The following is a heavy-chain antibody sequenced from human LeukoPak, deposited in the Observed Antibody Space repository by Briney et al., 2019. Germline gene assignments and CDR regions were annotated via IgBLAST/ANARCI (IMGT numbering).Heavy chain of an antibody. CDR2: IYTSGST. V-gene: IGHV4-4*07. J-gene: IGHJ4*02. D-gene: IGHD6-19*01. CDR3: ARDSPYSSGWYVWD. CDR1: GASISSYY. Sequence: SETLSLTCTVSGASISSYYWSWIRQPAGKGLEWIGRIYTSGSTNYNPSLKSRVTMSVDTSKNQFSLKLSSVTAADTAVYYCARDSPYSSGWYVWDWGQGTLVTVSS.